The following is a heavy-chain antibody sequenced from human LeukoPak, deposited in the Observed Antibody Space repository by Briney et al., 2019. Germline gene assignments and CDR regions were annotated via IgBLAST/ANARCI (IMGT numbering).Heavy chain of an antibody. CDR1: AFTFRSYA. Sequence: PGGSLILACAASAFTFRSYAVGSVRQAPGKGLGWVSCISGSGDSTYYAYSVKRRFIIARDNSKNTLYRQMNTLRAEDTAVYYCAKGMSSGYPFDCWGQGTLVTVSS. V-gene: IGHV3-23*01. J-gene: IGHJ4*02. D-gene: IGHD6-19*01. CDR3: AKGMSSGYPFDC. CDR2: ISGSGDST.